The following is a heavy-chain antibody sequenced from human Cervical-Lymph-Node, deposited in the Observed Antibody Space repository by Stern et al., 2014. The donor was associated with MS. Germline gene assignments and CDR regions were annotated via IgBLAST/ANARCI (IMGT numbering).Heavy chain of an antibody. J-gene: IGHJ5*02. CDR3: ASERYPYYADQRPPGGFGP. V-gene: IGHV1-58*03. Sequence: QLVESGPEVKKPGASVKVSCKASGITFSQSAVKWVRQARGQRLEWVGWVDGVRGDTNYALSFQERVTIARDMSTSTVYMELRSLGSADTDLYSCASERYPYYADQRPPGGFGPWGQGTLVTVSS. CDR2: VDGVRGDT. CDR1: GITFSQSA. D-gene: IGHD3-3*01.